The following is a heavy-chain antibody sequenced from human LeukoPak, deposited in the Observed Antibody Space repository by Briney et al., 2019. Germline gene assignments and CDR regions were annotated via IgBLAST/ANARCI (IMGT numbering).Heavy chain of an antibody. CDR2: ISWNSGIK. D-gene: IGHD2-8*01. V-gene: IGHV3-9*01. Sequence: PGGSLRLSCAASGFTFDDYAMHWVRQAPGKGLEWVSGISWNSGIKGYADSVKGRFTISRDNAKNSLYLQMNSLRGEDAALYYCAVLHYYAMDVWGQGTTVTVSS. CDR3: AVLHYYAMDV. J-gene: IGHJ6*02. CDR1: GFTFDDYA.